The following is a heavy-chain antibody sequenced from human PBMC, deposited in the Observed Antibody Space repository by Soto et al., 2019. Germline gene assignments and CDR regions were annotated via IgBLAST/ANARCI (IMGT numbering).Heavy chain of an antibody. CDR3: AKIKRAAAGQYYYYYGMDV. CDR2: ISGSGGST. J-gene: IGHJ6*02. CDR1: GFTFISYA. V-gene: IGHV3-23*01. D-gene: IGHD6-13*01. Sequence: GGSLRLSCASSGFTFISYAMSWVRQAPGKGLEWVSAISGSGGSTYYADSVKGRFTISRDNSKNTLYLQMNSLRAEDTAVYYCAKIKRAAAGQYYYYYGMDVWGQGTTVTVSS.